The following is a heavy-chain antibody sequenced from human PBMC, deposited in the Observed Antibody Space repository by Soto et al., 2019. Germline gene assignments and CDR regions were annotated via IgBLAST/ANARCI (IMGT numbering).Heavy chain of an antibody. J-gene: IGHJ4*02. Sequence: ASVKVSCKVSGYTLTELSMHWVRQAPGKGLEWMGGFDPEDGETIYAQKFQGRVTMTEDTSTDTAYMELSSLRSEDTAVDYCATVYDSSGYFDFWGQGTLVTVSS. D-gene: IGHD3-22*01. CDR2: FDPEDGET. CDR3: ATVYDSSGYFDF. V-gene: IGHV1-24*01. CDR1: GYTLTELS.